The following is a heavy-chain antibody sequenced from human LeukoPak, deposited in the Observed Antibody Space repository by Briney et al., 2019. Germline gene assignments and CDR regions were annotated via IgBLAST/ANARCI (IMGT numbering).Heavy chain of an antibody. D-gene: IGHD2-15*01. CDR1: GFTFSSYW. J-gene: IGHJ3*02. V-gene: IGHV3-74*01. CDR3: ARPTSYCSGGSCYHYDAFDI. CDR2: INSDGSST. Sequence: GGSLRLSCAGSGFTFSSYWMHWVRQAPGKGLVWVSRINSDGSSTSYADSVKGRFTISRDNAKNTLYLQMNSLRAEDTAVYYCARPTSYCSGGSCYHYDAFDIWGQGTMVTVSS.